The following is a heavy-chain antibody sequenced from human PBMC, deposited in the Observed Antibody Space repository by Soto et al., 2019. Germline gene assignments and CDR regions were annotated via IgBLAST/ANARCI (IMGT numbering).Heavy chain of an antibody. CDR1: GGSISSSSYY. CDR3: ARNQNSYLGGIDP. Sequence: QLQLQESGPGLVKPSETLSLTCTVSGGSISSSSYYWGWIRQPPGKGTEWIGSTYYSGSTYYNPSPKSRVTISVDTYNNQCSLKLSSVTAADTAVYYCARNQNSYLGGIDPWGQGTMVTVSS. D-gene: IGHD1-26*01. V-gene: IGHV4-39*01. J-gene: IGHJ5*02. CDR2: TYYSGST.